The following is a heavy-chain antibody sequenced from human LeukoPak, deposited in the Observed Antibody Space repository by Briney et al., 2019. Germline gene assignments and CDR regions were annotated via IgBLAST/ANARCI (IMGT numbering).Heavy chain of an antibody. Sequence: GGSLRLSCAASGFTFDDYGMSWVRQAPGKGLEWVSSISSSSSYIYYADSVKGRFTISRDNAKNSLYLQMNSLRAEDTAVYYCARGNFRTYFDYWGQGTLVTVSS. CDR2: ISSSSSYI. J-gene: IGHJ4*02. CDR3: ARGNFRTYFDY. V-gene: IGHV3-21*01. D-gene: IGHD1-7*01. CDR1: GFTFDDYG.